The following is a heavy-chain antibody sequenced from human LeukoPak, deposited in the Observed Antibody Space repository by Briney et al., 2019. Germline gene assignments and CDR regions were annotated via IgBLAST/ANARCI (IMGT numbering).Heavy chain of an antibody. V-gene: IGHV4-39*01. CDR1: GGSTSSSSYY. D-gene: IGHD4-23*01. CDR2: IYYSGST. J-gene: IGHJ4*02. Sequence: SETLSLTCTVSGGSTSSSSYYWGWIRQPPGKGLEWLGGIYYSGSTYYNPSLKSRVTVSADTSNNQFSLKLSSVTAADTAVYYCARRGSRQGSTVVTPAFDYWGQGTLVTVAS. CDR3: ARRGSRQGSTVVTPAFDY.